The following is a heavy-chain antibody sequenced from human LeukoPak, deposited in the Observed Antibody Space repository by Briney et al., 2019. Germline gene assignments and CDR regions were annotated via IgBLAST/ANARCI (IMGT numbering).Heavy chain of an antibody. J-gene: IGHJ4*02. V-gene: IGHV3-30*01. D-gene: IGHD3-22*01. CDR1: GFTFSSYA. Sequence: GGSLRLSCAASGFTFSSYAMHWVRQAPGKGLEWVAVISYDGSNKYYADSVKGRFTISRDNSKNTLYLQMNSLRGEDTAVYYCAREAHYDGQWSYYFDYWGQGTLVTVSS. CDR2: ISYDGSNK. CDR3: AREAHYDGQWSYYFDY.